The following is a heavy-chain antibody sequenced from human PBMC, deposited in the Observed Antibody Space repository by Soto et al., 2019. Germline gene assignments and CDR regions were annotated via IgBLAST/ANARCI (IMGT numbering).Heavy chain of an antibody. Sequence: QVQLVQSGAEVKKPGASVKVSCKASGYTFTSYGISWVRQAPGQGLEWMGWISAYNGNTNYAQKLQGRVTMTTDTSTSTAYMELRSLRSDDTAVYYCVFCSFGSGSYYVHNWFDPWGQGTLVTVSS. CDR2: ISAYNGNT. J-gene: IGHJ5*02. CDR3: VFCSFGSGSYYVHNWFDP. CDR1: GYTFTSYG. V-gene: IGHV1-18*01. D-gene: IGHD3-10*01.